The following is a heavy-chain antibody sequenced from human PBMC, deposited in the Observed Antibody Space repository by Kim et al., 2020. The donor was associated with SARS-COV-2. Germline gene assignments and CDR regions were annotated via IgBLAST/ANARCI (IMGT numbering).Heavy chain of an antibody. CDR3: ARGKTTGYYLP. CDR2: INPNTGNP. J-gene: IGHJ5*02. D-gene: IGHD1-26*01. Sequence: ASVKVSCKASGYTFTRHGINWVRQAPEQALECLGWINPNTGNPTYDQHFAGRFVCSLDTSVSTAYLQISSLKAENTAKYYCARGKTTGYYLPWGQGTLVTVSS. CDR1: GYTFTRHG. V-gene: IGHV7-4-1*02.